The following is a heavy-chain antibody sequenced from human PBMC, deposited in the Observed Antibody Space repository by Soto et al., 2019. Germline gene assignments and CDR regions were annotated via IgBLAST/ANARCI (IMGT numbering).Heavy chain of an antibody. J-gene: IGHJ4*02. CDR3: ARAADPYCSGGSCYSDY. V-gene: IGHV1-2*04. CDR1: GYTFTGYY. CDR2: INPNSGGT. Sequence: VASVKVSCKASGYTFTGYYMHWVRQAPGQGLEWMGWINPNSGGTNYAQKFQGWVTMTRDTSISTAYMELSRLRSDDTAVYYCARAADPYCSGGSCYSDYWGQGTLVTVSS. D-gene: IGHD2-15*01.